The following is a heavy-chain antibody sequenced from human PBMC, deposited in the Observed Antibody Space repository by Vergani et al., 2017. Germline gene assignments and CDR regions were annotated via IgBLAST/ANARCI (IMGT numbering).Heavy chain of an antibody. Sequence: EVQLVESGGGLVQPGGSLRLSCAASGFTVSSNYMSWVRQAPGKGLEWVSVIYSGGSTYYADSVKGRFTISRHNAKNSLYLQMNSLRAEDTAVYYCARDAGRMVRGVEFDYWGQGTLVTVSS. CDR1: GFTVSSNY. J-gene: IGHJ4*02. CDR3: ARDAGRMVRGVEFDY. V-gene: IGHV3-53*04. D-gene: IGHD3-10*01. CDR2: IYSGGST.